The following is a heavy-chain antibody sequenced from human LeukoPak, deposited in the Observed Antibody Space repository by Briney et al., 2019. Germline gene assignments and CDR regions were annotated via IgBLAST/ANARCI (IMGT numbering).Heavy chain of an antibody. CDR1: GYSITSYW. CDR2: IYPGDSDT. J-gene: IGHJ6*04. CDR3: ARLGSSWIYYYYYGMDV. Sequence: PGESLKISCKGSGYSITSYWIGWVRQMPGKGLEWMGIIYPGDSDTRYSPSFQGQVTISADKSISTAYLQWSSLQASDTAMYYCARLGSSWIYYYYYGMDVWGKGTTVTVSS. D-gene: IGHD6-13*01. V-gene: IGHV5-51*01.